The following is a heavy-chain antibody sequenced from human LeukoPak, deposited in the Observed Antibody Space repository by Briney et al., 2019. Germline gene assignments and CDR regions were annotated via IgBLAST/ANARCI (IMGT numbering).Heavy chain of an antibody. CDR2: INPNSGGT. J-gene: IGHJ4*02. V-gene: IGHV1-2*02. CDR3: ARDYRITMVRGVIGY. D-gene: IGHD3-10*01. CDR1: GYTFTGYY. Sequence: GASVKVSCKASGYTFTGYYMHWVRQAPGQGLEWMGWINPNSGGTNYAQKFQGRATMTRDTSIGTAYMELSRLRSDDTAVYYCARDYRITMVRGVIGYWGQGTLVTVSS.